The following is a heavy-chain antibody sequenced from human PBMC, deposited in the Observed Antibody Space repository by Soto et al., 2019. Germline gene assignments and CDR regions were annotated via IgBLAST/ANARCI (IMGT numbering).Heavy chain of an antibody. CDR1: GLTFSCHW. V-gene: IGHV3-7*03. J-gene: IGHJ6*02. Sequence: GGSLRLSCAASGLTFSCHWMTWVRQTPGEGLQWVAAIKPDGSETFYVDSVKGRFTISRDNARNSLFLQMDSLRSEDTAVYYCARAEGYCSSTSCSRRYYYYYGMDVWGQGTTVTVSS. CDR2: IKPDGSET. CDR3: ARAEGYCSSTSCSRRYYYYYGMDV. D-gene: IGHD2-2*01.